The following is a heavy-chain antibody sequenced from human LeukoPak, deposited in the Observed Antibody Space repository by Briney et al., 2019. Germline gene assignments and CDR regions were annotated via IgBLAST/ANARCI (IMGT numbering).Heavy chain of an antibody. V-gene: IGHV4-39*07. D-gene: IGHD1-26*01. Sequence: SETLSLTCTVSGGSISSSSYYWGWIRQPPGKGLEWIGTIYHGGTTFYNQSLQSRVTVSLDTSKNQFSLKLSSVTAADTAVYYCAREVRSAWASFDPWGQGTLVTVSS. J-gene: IGHJ5*02. CDR1: GGSISSSSYY. CDR2: IYHGGTT. CDR3: AREVRSAWASFDP.